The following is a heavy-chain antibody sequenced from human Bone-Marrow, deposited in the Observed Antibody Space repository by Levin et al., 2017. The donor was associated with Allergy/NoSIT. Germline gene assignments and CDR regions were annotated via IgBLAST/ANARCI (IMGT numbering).Heavy chain of an antibody. Sequence: GGSLRLSCAASGFTFINHAMSWVRQAPGEGLEWVSAISGNGDTTYYADSVKGRFTISRDNSKKTLFLQMNSLRAEDTAVYYCARRGDYDFYMDVWGTGTAVTVSS. J-gene: IGHJ6*03. CDR1: GFTFINHA. CDR2: ISGNGDTT. V-gene: IGHV3-23*01. CDR3: ARRGDYDFYMDV.